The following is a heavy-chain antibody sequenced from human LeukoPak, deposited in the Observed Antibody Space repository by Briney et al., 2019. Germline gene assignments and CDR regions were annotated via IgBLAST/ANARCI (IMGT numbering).Heavy chain of an antibody. J-gene: IGHJ4*02. CDR2: ISVSGDRT. CDR3: AKQSTARSLGE. Sequence: GGSLRLSCAASGFTFSNFAMSWLRQAPGKGLEWVSGISVSGDRTYYADSVRGRFTISRGNSKDTLYLQMNNLRGDDTAVYYCAKQSTARSLGEGGQGTLVTVSS. CDR1: GFTFSNFA. V-gene: IGHV3-23*01. D-gene: IGHD6-6*01.